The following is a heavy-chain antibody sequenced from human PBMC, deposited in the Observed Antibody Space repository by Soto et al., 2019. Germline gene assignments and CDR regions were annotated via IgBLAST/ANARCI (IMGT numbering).Heavy chain of an antibody. D-gene: IGHD4-17*01. V-gene: IGHV1-8*01. CDR2: MNPNSGNT. CDR1: GYTFTSYD. Sequence: QVQLVQSGAEVKKPGASVKVSCKASGYTFTSYDINWVRQATGQGLEWMGWMNPNSGNTGYAQKYQGRVTMTRNTSISTAYMELSSLRSEDTAVYYCARGFPRHDYGDSVEYFQHWGQGTLVTVSS. CDR3: ARGFPRHDYGDSVEYFQH. J-gene: IGHJ1*01.